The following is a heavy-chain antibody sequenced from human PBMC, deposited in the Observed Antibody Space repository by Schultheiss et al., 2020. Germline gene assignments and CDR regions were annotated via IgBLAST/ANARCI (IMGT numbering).Heavy chain of an antibody. D-gene: IGHD2-2*02. CDR2: ISGSGGTT. CDR3: ARENEYCSSTSCYRNYYFDY. J-gene: IGHJ4*02. V-gene: IGHV3-23*01. Sequence: GGSLRLSCAASGFTFSSYAMSWVRQAPGKGLEWVSAISGSGGTTYYADSVKGRFTISRDNSKNTLYLQMNSLRAEDTAMYYCARENEYCSSTSCYRNYYFDYWGQGTLVTVSS. CDR1: GFTFSSYA.